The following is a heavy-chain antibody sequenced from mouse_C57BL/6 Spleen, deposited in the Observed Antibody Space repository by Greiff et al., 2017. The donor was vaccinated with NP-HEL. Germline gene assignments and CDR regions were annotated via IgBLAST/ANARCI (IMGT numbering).Heavy chain of an antibody. CDR2: IDPEDGET. J-gene: IGHJ3*01. CDR1: GFNIKDYY. Sequence: EVQGVESGAELVKPGASVKLSCTASGFNIKDYYMHWVKQRTEQGLEWIGRIDPEDGETKYAPKFQGKATITADTSSNTAYLQLSSLTSEDTAVYYCARGITTAPWFAYWGQGTLVTVSA. CDR3: ARGITTAPWFAY. V-gene: IGHV14-2*01. D-gene: IGHD1-2*01.